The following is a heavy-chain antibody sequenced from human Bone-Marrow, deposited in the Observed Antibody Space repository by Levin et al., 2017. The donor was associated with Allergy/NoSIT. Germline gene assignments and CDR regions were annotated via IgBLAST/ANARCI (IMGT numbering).Heavy chain of an antibody. CDR2: IDYSGST. J-gene: IGHJ6*03. Sequence: SQTLSLPCTVYGASIHSGSNYWSWIRQSPGKGLEWIGYIDYSGSTIYNPSLRSRVTISADTSKNQFSLTLTSVTAADTAVYYCARDLDYYYYMDVWGKGTTVTVSS. CDR3: ARDLDYYYYMDV. CDR1: GASIHSGSNY. V-gene: IGHV4-61*01.